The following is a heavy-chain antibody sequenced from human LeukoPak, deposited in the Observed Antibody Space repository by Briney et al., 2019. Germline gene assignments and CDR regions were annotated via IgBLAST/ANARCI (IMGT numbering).Heavy chain of an antibody. V-gene: IGHV3-21*01. CDR1: GLTFSSYS. Sequence: GGSLRLSCAASGLTFSSYSMNWVRQAPGKGLEWVSSISSSSSYIYYADSVKGRFTISRDNAKNSLYLQMNSLRAEDTAVYYCAREVGQDYDFWSGPDYWGQGTLVTVSS. CDR3: AREVGQDYDFWSGPDY. D-gene: IGHD3-3*01. CDR2: ISSSSSYI. J-gene: IGHJ4*02.